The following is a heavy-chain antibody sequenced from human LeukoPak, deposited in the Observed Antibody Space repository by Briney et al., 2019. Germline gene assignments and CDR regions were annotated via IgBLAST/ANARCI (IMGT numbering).Heavy chain of an antibody. J-gene: IGHJ4*02. V-gene: IGHV4-30-2*01. Sequence: PSETLSLTCTVSGGSISSGGYYWSWIRQPPGKGLEWIGYFYHSGSTYYNPSLKSRVTISVDRSKNQFSLKLSSVTAADTAVYYCARDPSPSSIAALGTRDYWGQGTLVTVSS. D-gene: IGHD6-6*01. CDR2: FYHSGST. CDR1: GGSISSGGYY. CDR3: ARDPSPSSIAALGTRDY.